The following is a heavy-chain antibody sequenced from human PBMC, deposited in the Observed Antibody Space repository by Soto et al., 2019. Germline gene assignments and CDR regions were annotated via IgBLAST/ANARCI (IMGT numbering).Heavy chain of an antibody. V-gene: IGHV1-18*01. CDR2: ISAYNGNT. J-gene: IGHJ6*02. CDR1: GYTFTSYG. Sequence: SVKVSCKASGYTFTSYGISWVRQAPGQGLEWMGWISAYNGNTNYAQKLQGRVTMTTDTSTSTAYMELRSLRSDDTAVYYCARDRIAAAGIYYYYYGMDVWGQGTTVTVSS. CDR3: ARDRIAAAGIYYYYYGMDV. D-gene: IGHD6-13*01.